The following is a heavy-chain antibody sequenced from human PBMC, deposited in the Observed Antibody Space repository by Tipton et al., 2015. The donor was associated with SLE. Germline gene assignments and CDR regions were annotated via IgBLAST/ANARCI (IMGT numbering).Heavy chain of an antibody. J-gene: IGHJ4*02. CDR3: AGAWQGYCSGGTCYVLDY. CDR1: GGSISSHY. D-gene: IGHD2-15*01. Sequence: TLSLTCTVSGGSISSHYWSWIRQPPGKGLEWIGYISYSETTNYNPSLKSRVTISVDTSKNQFSLKLRPVTAADTAVYYCAGAWQGYCSGGTCYVLDYWGQGTLVTVSP. V-gene: IGHV4-59*11. CDR2: ISYSETT.